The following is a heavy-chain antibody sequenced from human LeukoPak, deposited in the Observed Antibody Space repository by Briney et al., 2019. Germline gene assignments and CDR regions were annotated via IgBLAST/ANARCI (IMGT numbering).Heavy chain of an antibody. D-gene: IGHD2-2*01. V-gene: IGHV3-21*01. J-gene: IGHJ4*02. CDR1: GFTFSSYS. CDR2: ISSSSSYI. CDR3: ARYRVVPAAGSFDY. Sequence: PGGSLRLSCAASGFTFSSYSMNRVRQAPGKGLEWVSSISSSSSYIYYADSVKGRFTISRDNAKNSLYLQMNSLRAEDTAVYYCARYRVVPAAGSFDYWGQGTLVTVSS.